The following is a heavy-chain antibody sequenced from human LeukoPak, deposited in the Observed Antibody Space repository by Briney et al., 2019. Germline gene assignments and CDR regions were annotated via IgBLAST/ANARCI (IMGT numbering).Heavy chain of an antibody. CDR3: ARVRTFGGVIAA. Sequence: PGGSLRLSCAASGFTFSSSVMHWVRQAPGKGLEWVSYISSSTSTTNYADSVKGRFTISRDNAKNSLYLQMNSLRAEDTAVYYCARVRTFGGVIAAWGQGTLVTVSS. CDR2: ISSSTSTT. CDR1: GFTFSSSV. J-gene: IGHJ4*02. D-gene: IGHD3-16*02. V-gene: IGHV3-48*04.